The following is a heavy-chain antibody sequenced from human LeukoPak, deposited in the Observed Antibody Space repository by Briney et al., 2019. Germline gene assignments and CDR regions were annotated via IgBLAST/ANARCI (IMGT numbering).Heavy chain of an antibody. J-gene: IGHJ3*02. Sequence: PSETLSLTCAVYGGSFSGYYWSWIRQPPGKELECIASIHYTGRAYYNPSLKSRVTISADTSKNHFSLKLSSVTAADTAVYYCARHFDNGDYKRTFDIWGQGTMVTVSS. CDR3: ARHFDNGDYKRTFDI. D-gene: IGHD4-17*01. V-gene: IGHV4-34*01. CDR1: GGSFSGYY. CDR2: IHYTGRA.